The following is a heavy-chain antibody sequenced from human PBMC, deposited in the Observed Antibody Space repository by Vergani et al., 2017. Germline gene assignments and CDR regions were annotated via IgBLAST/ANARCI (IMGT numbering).Heavy chain of an antibody. J-gene: IGHJ3*02. CDR1: GYTFTSYA. CDR3: ARAIVVVVAAESAFDI. CDR2: NNTNTGNP. V-gene: IGHV7-4-1*02. Sequence: QVQLVQSGSELKKPGASVKVSCKASGYTFTSYAMNWVRQAPGQGLEWMGWNNTNTGNPTYAHGFTGRFVFSLDTSVSTAYLQISSLKAEDTDVYYCARAIVVVVAAESAFDIWGQGTMVTVSS. D-gene: IGHD2-15*01.